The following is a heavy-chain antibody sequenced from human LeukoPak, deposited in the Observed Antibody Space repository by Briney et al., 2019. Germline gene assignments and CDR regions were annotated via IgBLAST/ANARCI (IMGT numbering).Heavy chain of an antibody. Sequence: PSETLSLTCTVSGGSMSNHYWTWIRQPAGKGLEWIGRIDTSGSTNYNPSLKSRVTMSVDTSTNQFSLNLRPVTAADTAVYYCARSLAAAEFDIWGQGTMVTVSS. CDR3: ARSLAAAEFDI. CDR2: IDTSGST. CDR1: GGSMSNHY. J-gene: IGHJ3*02. D-gene: IGHD6-13*01. V-gene: IGHV4-4*07.